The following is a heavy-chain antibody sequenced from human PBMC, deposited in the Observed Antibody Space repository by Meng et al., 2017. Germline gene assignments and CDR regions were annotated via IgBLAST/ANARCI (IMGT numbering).Heavy chain of an antibody. D-gene: IGHD3-10*01. CDR2: ISSSSSYI. CDR1: GFTFSSYS. J-gene: IGHJ4*02. V-gene: IGHV3-21*01. CDR3: ARAMGSGIYGIDY. Sequence: GESLKISCAASGFTFSSYSMNWVRQAPGKGLEWVSSISSSSSYIYSADSVKCRFTISRDNAKNSLYLQMNSLRAEDTAVYYCARAMGSGIYGIDYWGQGTLVTVSS.